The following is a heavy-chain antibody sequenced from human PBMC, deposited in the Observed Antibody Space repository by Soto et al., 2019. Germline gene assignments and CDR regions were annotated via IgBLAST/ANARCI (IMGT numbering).Heavy chain of an antibody. J-gene: IGHJ4*02. CDR1: GFTFSDHY. CDR2: TRNKANSYTT. V-gene: IGHV3-72*01. Sequence: LRLSCAASGFTFSDHYMDWVRQAPGKGLEWVGRTRNKANSYTTEYAASVKGRFTISRDDSKNSLYLQMNSLKTEDTAVYYCTRRSEYSRVFDYWGQGTLVTVSS. CDR3: TRRSEYSRVFDY. D-gene: IGHD6-6*01.